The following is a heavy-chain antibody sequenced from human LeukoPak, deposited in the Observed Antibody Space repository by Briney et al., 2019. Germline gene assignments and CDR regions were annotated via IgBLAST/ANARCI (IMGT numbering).Heavy chain of an antibody. CDR1: GFIFPNYA. CDR3: ARAHTSSGWYEY. Sequence: PGGSLRLSCAASGFIFPNYAMNWVRQAPGKGLEWVSVITGGADSTYYADSVKGRFTISRDNPRNTLYLQMNSLRAEDTAVYYCARAHTSSGWYEYWGQGTLVTVSS. CDR2: ITGGADST. V-gene: IGHV3-23*01. J-gene: IGHJ4*02. D-gene: IGHD6-19*01.